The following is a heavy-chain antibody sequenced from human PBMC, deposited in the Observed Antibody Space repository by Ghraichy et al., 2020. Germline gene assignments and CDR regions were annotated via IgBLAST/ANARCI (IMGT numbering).Heavy chain of an antibody. CDR3: ARALTYSYYMDV. Sequence: LSLTCAASGFTFSTYAMHWVRQAPGKGLEYVAAITYNGVTTYYANSVKGRFTISRDNPKNTLYLQMGSLRAEDMTVYYCARALTYSYYMDVWGKGTTVTVSS. CDR2: ITYNGVTT. V-gene: IGHV3-64*01. J-gene: IGHJ6*03. CDR1: GFTFSTYA. D-gene: IGHD3-16*02.